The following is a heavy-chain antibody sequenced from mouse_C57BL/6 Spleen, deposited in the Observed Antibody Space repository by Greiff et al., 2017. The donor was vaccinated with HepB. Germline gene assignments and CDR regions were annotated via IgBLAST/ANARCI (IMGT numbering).Heavy chain of an antibody. V-gene: IGHV5-4*03. D-gene: IGHD2-5*01. CDR1: GFTFSSYA. CDR3: ARGENYSKWFAY. Sequence: EVKVVESGGGLVKPGGSLKLSCAASGFTFSSYAMSWVRQTPEKRLEWVATISDGGSYTYYPDNVKGRFTISRDNAKNNLYLQMSHLKSEDTAMYYCARGENYSKWFAYWGQGTLVTVSA. J-gene: IGHJ3*01. CDR2: ISDGGSYT.